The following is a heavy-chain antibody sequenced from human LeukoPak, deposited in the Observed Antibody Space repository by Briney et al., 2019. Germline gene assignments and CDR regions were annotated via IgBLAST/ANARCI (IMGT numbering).Heavy chain of an antibody. CDR2: ISSNGGST. Sequence: GGSLRLSCSASGYTFSSYAMHWVRQAPGKGLEYVSAISSNGGSTYYADSVKDRFTISRDNSKNTLYLQMSSLRAEDTAVYYCARVNYGDYGGAFDIWGQGTMVTVSS. D-gene: IGHD4-17*01. CDR1: GYTFSSYA. J-gene: IGHJ3*02. V-gene: IGHV3-64D*06. CDR3: ARVNYGDYGGAFDI.